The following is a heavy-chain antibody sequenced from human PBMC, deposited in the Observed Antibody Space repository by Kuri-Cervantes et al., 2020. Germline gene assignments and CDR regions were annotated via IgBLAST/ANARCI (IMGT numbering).Heavy chain of an antibody. CDR1: GFTFRSYT. CDR2: ISPSSSTT. V-gene: IGHV3-48*04. D-gene: IGHD2-2*01. CDR3: ASSSTSCATFYFDY. J-gene: IGHJ4*02. Sequence: GGSPRLSLAASGFTFRSYTMNWVRQAPGKGQEWVASISPSSSTTYYADSVRGRFTISRDNAKNSLYLQMNSLRAEDTAVYYCASSSTSCATFYFDYWGQGTLVTVSS.